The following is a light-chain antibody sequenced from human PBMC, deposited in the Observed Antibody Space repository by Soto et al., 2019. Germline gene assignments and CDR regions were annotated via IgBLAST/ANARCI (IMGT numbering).Light chain of an antibody. J-gene: IGLJ1*01. V-gene: IGLV2-8*01. CDR2: EVN. CDR3: SSYRSSSTLYV. CDR1: SNDVGAYNF. Sequence: QSALTQPPSASGSPGQSVTISCTGTSNDVGAYNFISWYQQHPGKAPKLMIYEVNKRPSGVPDRFSGSKSGNTASLTVSGLQAEDEADYYCSSYRSSSTLYVFGTGTKLTVL.